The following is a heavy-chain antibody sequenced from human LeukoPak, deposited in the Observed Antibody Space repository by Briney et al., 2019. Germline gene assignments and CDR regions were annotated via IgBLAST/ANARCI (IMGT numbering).Heavy chain of an antibody. Sequence: PGRPLRLSCAASGFTFSSYGLHWVRQAPGKGLDWVAVIWYDGSKTYYADSVKGRFTISRDDSKNTLYLQMNSLRDEDTAVYYCARDLGNVAASTGYYFDYWGRGTLVTVSS. D-gene: IGHD6-25*01. V-gene: IGHV3-33*01. J-gene: IGHJ4*02. CDR1: GFTFSSYG. CDR3: ARDLGNVAASTGYYFDY. CDR2: IWYDGSKT.